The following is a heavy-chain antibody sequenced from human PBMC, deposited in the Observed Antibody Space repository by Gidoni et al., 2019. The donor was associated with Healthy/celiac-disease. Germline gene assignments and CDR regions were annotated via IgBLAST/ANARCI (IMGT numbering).Heavy chain of an antibody. Sequence: QVQLPQWGAGLLKPSETLSLTCAVYGGSFSGYYWSWIRQPPGKGLEWIGEINHSGSTNYNPSLKSRVPISVDTSKNQFSLKLSSVTAADTAVYYCARGRGFMVRGKDFDYWGQGTLVTVSS. CDR1: GGSFSGYY. D-gene: IGHD3-10*01. CDR3: ARGRGFMVRGKDFDY. J-gene: IGHJ4*02. V-gene: IGHV4-34*01. CDR2: INHSGST.